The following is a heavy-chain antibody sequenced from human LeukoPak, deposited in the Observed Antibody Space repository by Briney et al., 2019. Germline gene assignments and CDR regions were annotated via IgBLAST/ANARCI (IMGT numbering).Heavy chain of an antibody. CDR2: IYYSGIT. V-gene: IGHV4-39*01. Sequence: PSETLSLTSADYGGSFSSYYWCWIREPPRKGLEWIGSIYYSGITYYNPSLKSPGTISVASSKNQFSLKLSAVTAADTAVYYCARPHRVYYYYYYMDVWGKGTTVTVSS. J-gene: IGHJ6*03. CDR3: ARPHRVYYYYYYMDV. CDR1: GGSFSSYY.